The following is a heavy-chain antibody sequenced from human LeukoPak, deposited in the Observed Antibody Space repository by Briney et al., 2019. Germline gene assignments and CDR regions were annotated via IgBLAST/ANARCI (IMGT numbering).Heavy chain of an antibody. CDR1: GGSISSYY. V-gene: IGHV5-51*01. CDR2: IYPGDSDT. J-gene: IGHJ4*02. D-gene: IGHD5-24*01. CDR3: ARRRDGYPGHFDY. Sequence: ETLSLTCTVSGGSISSYYWSWIRQPPGKGLEWMGIIYPGDSDTRYSPSFQGQVTISADKSISTAYLQWSSLKAADTAIYYCARRRDGYPGHFDYWGQGTLVTVSS.